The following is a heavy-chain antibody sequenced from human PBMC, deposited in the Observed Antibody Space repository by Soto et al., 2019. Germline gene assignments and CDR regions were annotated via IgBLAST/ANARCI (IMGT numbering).Heavy chain of an antibody. V-gene: IGHV3-11*01. Sequence: QVQLVESGGGLVKPGGSLRLSCAASGFSFGDYYMSWIRQARGRGLEWISYISGTGRTIDYANSVKGRFTISRDNAGKSPYLQMNSMGAEDPAIYYVARARSACDWFDLSGQGPLVIVSS. CDR3: ARARSACDWFDL. J-gene: IGHJ5*02. CDR2: ISGTGRTI. D-gene: IGHD3-3*01. CDR1: GFSFGDYY.